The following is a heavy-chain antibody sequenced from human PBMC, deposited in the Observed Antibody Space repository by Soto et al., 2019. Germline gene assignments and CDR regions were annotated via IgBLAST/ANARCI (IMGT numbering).Heavy chain of an antibody. V-gene: IGHV3-23*01. D-gene: IGHD3-3*01. CDR2: ISGSGGST. CDR1: GFTFSNYA. Sequence: EVKLLESGGGLVQPGGSLRLSCAASGFTFSNYAMSWVRQAPGKGLEWVSAISGSGGSTYYAYSAKGRFTISRDNSKNTLYLQMNSLRTEDTAVYYCAKEGDFYEFWSGYGMDVWGQGTRVSVS. J-gene: IGHJ6*02. CDR3: AKEGDFYEFWSGYGMDV.